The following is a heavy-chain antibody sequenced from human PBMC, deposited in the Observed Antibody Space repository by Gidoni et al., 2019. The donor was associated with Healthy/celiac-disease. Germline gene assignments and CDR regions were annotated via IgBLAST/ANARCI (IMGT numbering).Heavy chain of an antibody. V-gene: IGHV1-69*01. J-gene: IGHJ6*03. Sequence: QVQLVQSGAEVKKPGSSVKVSCQASGGTFSSYAISWVRQAPGQGLEWMGGIIPMFGTANYAQKFQGRVTITADESTSTAYMELSSLRSEDTAVYYCARRGLGYCSGGSCYTGSYYYMDVWGKGTTVTVSS. CDR1: GGTFSSYA. CDR3: ARRGLGYCSGGSCYTGSYYYMDV. CDR2: IIPMFGTA. D-gene: IGHD2-15*01.